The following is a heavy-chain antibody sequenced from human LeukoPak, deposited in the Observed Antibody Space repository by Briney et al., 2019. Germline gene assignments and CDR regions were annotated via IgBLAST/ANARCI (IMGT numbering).Heavy chain of an antibody. CDR2: MDPNSGNI. CDR3: ARGVPRLRGLQPNWFDP. V-gene: IGHV1-8*01. CDR1: GYTFTSYD. D-gene: IGHD4-4*01. Sequence: ASVKVSCKASGYTFTSYDINWVRQATGQGLEWMGWMDPNSGNIGYAQKFQGRVTMTRNTSISTAYMELSSLGSEDTAVYYCARGVPRLRGLQPNWFDPWGQGTLVTVYS. J-gene: IGHJ5*02.